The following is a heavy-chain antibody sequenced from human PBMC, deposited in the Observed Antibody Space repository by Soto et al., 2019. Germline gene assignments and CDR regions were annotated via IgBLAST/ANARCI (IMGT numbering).Heavy chain of an antibody. Sequence: GGSLRLSCAASGFTFSSYGMHWVRQAPGKGLEWVADISYDGSNKYDADSVKVRFNISRDNSKNKLYLQMNSLRAEDTAVYYCAKDGGSSWFDYWGQGTLVTVSS. CDR2: ISYDGSNK. CDR1: GFTFSSYG. J-gene: IGHJ4*02. V-gene: IGHV3-30*18. D-gene: IGHD6-13*01. CDR3: AKDGGSSWFDY.